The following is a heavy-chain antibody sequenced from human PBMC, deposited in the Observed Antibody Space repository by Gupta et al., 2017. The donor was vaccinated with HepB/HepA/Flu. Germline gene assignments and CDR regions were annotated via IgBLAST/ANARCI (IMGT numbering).Heavy chain of an antibody. D-gene: IGHD3-16*01. CDR3: ESLFYDQKDAIQH. CDR1: GVSISSDNW. CDR2: IYHTGST. J-gene: IGHJ4*03. Sequence: QVQLQESGPGLVKPSGTLSLTCSVSGVSISSDNWWSWVRQPPGRGLEWIGAIYHTGSTNYNPSLKSRVTFAPERSKKQLYRGMSSLTAADTAIYDGESLFYDQKDAIQHWGLGTLVTVSS. V-gene: IGHV4-4*02.